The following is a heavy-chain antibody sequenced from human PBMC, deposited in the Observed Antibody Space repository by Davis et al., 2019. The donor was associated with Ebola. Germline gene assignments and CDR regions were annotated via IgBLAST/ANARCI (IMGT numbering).Heavy chain of an antibody. CDR3: ARETFSYTISLYHGLDV. J-gene: IGHJ6*04. Sequence: SVKGRFTISRDNTKNSLYLQMNSLRGEDTAVYYCARETFSYTISLYHGLDVWGRGTTVTVS. D-gene: IGHD5-24*01. V-gene: IGHV3-21*01.